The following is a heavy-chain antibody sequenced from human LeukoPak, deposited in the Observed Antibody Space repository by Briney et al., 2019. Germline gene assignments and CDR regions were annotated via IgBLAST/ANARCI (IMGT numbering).Heavy chain of an antibody. CDR2: ISSSGSGTYI. J-gene: IGHJ4*02. V-gene: IGHV3-21*01. CDR1: GFTFGSFS. Sequence: GGSPRLSCAASGFTFGSFSMTWVRQAPGKGLEWVSTISSSGSGTYIYYGDSAKGRFTISRDNAKNSLYLQMNSLRAEDTAVYYCARDPGRSGGSCYSDYWGQGTLVTVSS. D-gene: IGHD2-15*01. CDR3: ARDPGRSGGSCYSDY.